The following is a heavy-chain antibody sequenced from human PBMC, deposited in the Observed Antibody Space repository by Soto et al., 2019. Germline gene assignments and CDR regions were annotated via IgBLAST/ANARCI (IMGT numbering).Heavy chain of an antibody. V-gene: IGHV1-2*02. D-gene: IGHD2-2*01. CDR3: ARERYQVISDGMDV. Sequence: ASVKVSCKASGYTFTSYAMHWVRQAPGQGLEWMGWINPQTGGTSYAQKFQGRVTLSRDTSINTAYLELSRLTFDDAAVYFCARERYQVISDGMDVWGQGTTVTVSS. CDR2: INPQTGGT. J-gene: IGHJ6*02. CDR1: GYTFTSYA.